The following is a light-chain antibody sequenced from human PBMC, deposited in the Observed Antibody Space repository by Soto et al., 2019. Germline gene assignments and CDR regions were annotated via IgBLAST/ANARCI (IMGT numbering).Light chain of an antibody. Sequence: DIQMTHSPSTLSGSVGDRVTITCLASQTISSWLAWYQQKPGKAPKLLVYAASSLQSGVPSRFSGSGSGTDFTLTISSLQPEDFATYYCQQGYSFPVTFGGGTKVDIK. J-gene: IGKJ4*01. V-gene: IGKV1-12*01. CDR2: AAS. CDR3: QQGYSFPVT. CDR1: QTISSW.